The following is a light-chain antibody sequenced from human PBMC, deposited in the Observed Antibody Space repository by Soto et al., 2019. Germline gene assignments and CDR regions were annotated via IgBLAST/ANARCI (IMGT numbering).Light chain of an antibody. Sequence: EIGMTQSPAALSVSPGERATLSCRASQSVSSKLAWYQQKPGQAPRLLIYGASTRATGIPARFSGSGSGTEFTLTISSLQSDDFAVYSCQQYNNWLTFGGGTKVDI. CDR3: QQYNNWLT. J-gene: IGKJ4*01. V-gene: IGKV3-15*01. CDR1: QSVSSK. CDR2: GAS.